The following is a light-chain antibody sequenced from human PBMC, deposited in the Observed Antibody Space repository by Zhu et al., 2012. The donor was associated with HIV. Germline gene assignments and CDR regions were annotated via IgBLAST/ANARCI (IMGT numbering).Light chain of an antibody. CDR2: GAS. V-gene: IGKV3-20*01. Sequence: EIVLTQSPDTLSLSPGERATLSCRASQNISTTYLAWYQQYPGQAPRLLIYGASSRATGIPDRFSGSGSGTDFTLTISRLEPEDFAVYYCQQYNYSPRTFGQGTKVEIK. CDR1: QNISTTY. CDR3: QQYNYSPRT. J-gene: IGKJ1*01.